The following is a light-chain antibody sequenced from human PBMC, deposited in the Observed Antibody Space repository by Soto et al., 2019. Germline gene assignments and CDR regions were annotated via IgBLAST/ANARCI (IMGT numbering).Light chain of an antibody. CDR3: SSYAGSDNYV. CDR1: SSDVGDHNL. J-gene: IGLJ1*01. CDR2: GVT. Sequence: QSALTQPPSASGSPGQSVTISCTGTSSDVGDHNLVSWYQQHPGKAPKLLIWGVTNRPSGVPHRFSGSKSGNTASLTVSGLQAEDAADYYCSSYAGSDNYVFGTGTKLTVL. V-gene: IGLV2-8*01.